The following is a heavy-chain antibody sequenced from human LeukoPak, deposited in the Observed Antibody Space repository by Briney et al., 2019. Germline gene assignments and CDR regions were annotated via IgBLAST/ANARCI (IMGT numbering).Heavy chain of an antibody. CDR1: GEPISSYY. Sequence: LETLSLTCLVSGEPISSYYWSWIRQAPGRGPEYIGNVYYNGNTKYNPSLKSRVAISVDASKNQFSLKVDSVTTADTAVYYCARGDYDFWSGNWRFDTWGQGTLVTVSS. J-gene: IGHJ4*02. D-gene: IGHD3-3*01. CDR3: ARGDYDFWSGNWRFDT. CDR2: VYYNGNT. V-gene: IGHV4-59*01.